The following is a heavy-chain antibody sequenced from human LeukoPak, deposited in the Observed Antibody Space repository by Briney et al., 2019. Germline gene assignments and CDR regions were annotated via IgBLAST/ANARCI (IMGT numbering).Heavy chain of an antibody. D-gene: IGHD3-3*01. CDR2: IKHDGSEK. V-gene: IGHV3-7*01. CDR1: GFIFTNYF. J-gene: IGHJ4*02. Sequence: PGGSLRLSCAASGFIFTNYFMSWVRQAPGKGLGWVASIKHDGSEKYYVDSVRGRFTISRDNTKNSLYLQMSSLRAEDTAVYYCATDRGWRTSGYYLYYFEYWGQGTLVTFSS. CDR3: ATDRGWRTSGYYLYYFEY.